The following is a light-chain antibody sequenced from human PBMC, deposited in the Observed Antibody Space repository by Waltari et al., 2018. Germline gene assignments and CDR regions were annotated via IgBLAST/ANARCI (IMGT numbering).Light chain of an antibody. CDR3: QHYVRLPAT. CDR1: QSVSRT. V-gene: IGKV3-20*01. J-gene: IGKJ1*01. CDR2: AAS. Sequence: EIVLTQSPGTLSLAPGERATLSCRASQSVSRTLAWYQQKPGQAPSLLIYAASTRATGIPDRFSGSGSGTDFSLTISRLEPEDFAVYYGQHYVRLPATFGQGTKVEIK.